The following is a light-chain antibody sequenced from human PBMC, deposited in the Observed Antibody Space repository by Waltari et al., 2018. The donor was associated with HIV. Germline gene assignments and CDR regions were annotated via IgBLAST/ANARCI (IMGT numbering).Light chain of an antibody. Sequence: DIQMTQSPPSLSASVGDRVSITCRASQSIGNNLIWYQQRPGKAPKLLIYGAYSLQSGVPLRFSGSGSGTDFTLTISSLQPEDFATYHCQQSYSNPRTFGQGTKVEI. CDR3: QQSYSNPRT. CDR2: GAY. V-gene: IGKV1-39*01. J-gene: IGKJ1*01. CDR1: QSIGNN.